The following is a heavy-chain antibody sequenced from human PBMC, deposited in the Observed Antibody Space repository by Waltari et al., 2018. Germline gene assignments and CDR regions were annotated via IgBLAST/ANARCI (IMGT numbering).Heavy chain of an antibody. Sequence: QVQLQESGPGLVKPSETLSLTCTVSGGSISSHYWSWLRQPPGKGLEWIGYIYYSGSTNYNPSLKSRVTISVDTSKNQFSLKLSSVTAADTAVYYCARDYYDSSGILGYWGQGTLVTVSS. J-gene: IGHJ4*02. CDR1: GGSISSHY. CDR2: IYYSGST. V-gene: IGHV4-59*11. D-gene: IGHD3-22*01. CDR3: ARDYYDSSGILGY.